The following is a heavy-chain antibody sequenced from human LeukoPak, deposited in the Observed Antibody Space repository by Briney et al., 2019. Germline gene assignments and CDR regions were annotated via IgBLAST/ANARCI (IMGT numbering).Heavy chain of an antibody. CDR1: GFTFSSYW. D-gene: IGHD3-16*01. CDR3: AGGIGVPVNDS. Sequence: PGRSLRLSCSASGFTFSSYWTNCVRQPPGKGLEWVASIKQDGSEKYYVDSVRGRFIITRDNAKNSLYLQMNSLGAEDTAVYCCAGGIGVPVNDSWGQGTLVTVSS. J-gene: IGHJ5*02. CDR2: IKQDGSEK. V-gene: IGHV3-7*04.